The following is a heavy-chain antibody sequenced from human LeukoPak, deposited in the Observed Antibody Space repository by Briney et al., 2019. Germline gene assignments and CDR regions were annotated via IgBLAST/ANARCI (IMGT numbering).Heavy chain of an antibody. V-gene: IGHV4-39*07. Sequence: KPSETLSLTCTVSGGSISSSSYYWGWIHQPPGKGLEWIGSIYYSGSTYYNPSLKSRVTISVDTSKNQFSLKLSSVTAADTAVYYCARESDYYGSGSYWGQGTLVTVSS. CDR1: GGSISSSSYY. CDR2: IYYSGST. CDR3: ARESDYYGSGSY. J-gene: IGHJ4*02. D-gene: IGHD3-10*01.